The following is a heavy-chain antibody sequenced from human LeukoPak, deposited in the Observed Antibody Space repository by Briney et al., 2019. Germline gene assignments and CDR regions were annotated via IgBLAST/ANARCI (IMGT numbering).Heavy chain of an antibody. CDR1: GGSFSGYY. D-gene: IGHD3-10*01. V-gene: IGHV4-34*01. CDR2: INHSGST. CDR3: AGGLGGSGSYYSNWFDP. J-gene: IGHJ5*02. Sequence: SETLSLTCAVYGGSFSGYYWSWIRQPPGKGLEWIGEINHSGSTNYNPSLKSRVTISVDTSKNQFSLKLRSVTAADTAVYYCAGGLGGSGSYYSNWFDPWGQGTLVTVSS.